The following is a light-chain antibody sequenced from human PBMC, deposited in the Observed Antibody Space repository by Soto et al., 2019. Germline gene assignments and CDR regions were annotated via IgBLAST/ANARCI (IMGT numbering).Light chain of an antibody. J-gene: IGLJ2*01. CDR2: DNN. CDR1: SSNIGNNY. V-gene: IGLV1-51*01. CDR3: GTWDSSLSAPV. Sequence: QSVLTQPPSVSAAPGQKVTISCSGSSSNIGNNYVSWYQQLPGTAPKLLIYDNNKRPSGIPDRLSGSKSGTSATLGITGLQTGDEADYYCGTWDSSLSAPVFGGGTKVTVL.